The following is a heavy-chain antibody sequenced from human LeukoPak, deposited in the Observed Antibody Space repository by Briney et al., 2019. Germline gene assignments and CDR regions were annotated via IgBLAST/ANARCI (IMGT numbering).Heavy chain of an antibody. CDR1: VGSISTYY. CDR3: ARSSYYYYGMDV. Sequence: SETLSLTCTVSVGSISTYYWSWIRQPPGKGLEWIGYIYYSGSTNYNPSLKSRVTISVDTSKNQLSLNLTSVTAADTAIYYCARSSYYYYGMDVWSQGTTVTVSS. V-gene: IGHV4-59*08. CDR2: IYYSGST. J-gene: IGHJ6*02.